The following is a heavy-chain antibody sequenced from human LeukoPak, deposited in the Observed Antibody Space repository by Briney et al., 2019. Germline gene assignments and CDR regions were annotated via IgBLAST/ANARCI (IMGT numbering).Heavy chain of an antibody. CDR1: GFTFSSYA. J-gene: IGHJ4*02. Sequence: GGSLRLSCAASGFTFSSYAMHWVRQAPGKGLEWVTVISYDGNNKYYADSVKGRFTISRDNSKNSLYLQMNSLRAEDTALYYCAKDSVAVTGTGNIDYWGQGTLVTVSS. CDR2: ISYDGNNK. D-gene: IGHD6-19*01. CDR3: AKDSVAVTGTGNIDY. V-gene: IGHV3-30*04.